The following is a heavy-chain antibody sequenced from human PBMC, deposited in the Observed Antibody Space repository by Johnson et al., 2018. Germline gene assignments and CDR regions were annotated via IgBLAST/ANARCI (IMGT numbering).Heavy chain of an antibody. CDR2: IGTAGDT. J-gene: IGHJ6*03. D-gene: IGHD3-10*01. CDR3: ARGPKVRGGNPRRWDSYLDV. CDR1: GFTFSRYD. Sequence: VQLVQSGGGLVQPGGSLRLSCAASGFTFSRYDMHWVRQATGKGLEWVSVIGTAGDTYYPGSVRGRFTISRENAKNSLYLQMNSLRAGDTAVVYCARGPKVRGGNPRRWDSYLDVWGQGTTVTVS. V-gene: IGHV3-13*01.